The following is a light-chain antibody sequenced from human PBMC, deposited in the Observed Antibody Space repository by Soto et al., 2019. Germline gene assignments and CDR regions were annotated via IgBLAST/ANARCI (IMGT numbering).Light chain of an antibody. CDR1: QSVSSSY. CDR3: QQYGSSPPWT. CDR2: GAS. V-gene: IGKV3-20*01. Sequence: EIVLTQSPGTLSLCPGERATLSCRASQSVSSSYLAWYQQKPGQAPRLLIYGASSRATGIPDRFSGSGSGTDFTLTISRLEPEDFAVYYCQQYGSSPPWTFGQGTKVDIK. J-gene: IGKJ1*01.